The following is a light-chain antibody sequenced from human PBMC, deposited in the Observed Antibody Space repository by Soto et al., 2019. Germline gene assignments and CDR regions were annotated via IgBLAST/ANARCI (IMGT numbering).Light chain of an antibody. CDR2: KAS. J-gene: IGKJ5*01. CDR1: ESIDSW. V-gene: IGKV1-5*03. CDR3: QQSYSTPIS. Sequence: DIQMTQSPSTLSASVGARVPITCRARESIDSWLAWHQQKPGRAPKLLISKASSLESGVPSRFSGSGFGTEFTLTISSLQPDDFATYYCQQSYSTPISFGQGTRLEIK.